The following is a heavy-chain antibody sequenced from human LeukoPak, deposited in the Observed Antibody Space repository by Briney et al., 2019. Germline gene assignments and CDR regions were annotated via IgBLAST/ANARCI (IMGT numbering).Heavy chain of an antibody. J-gene: IGHJ4*02. D-gene: IGHD6-19*01. CDR2: TSQDGTKN. V-gene: IGHV3-7*01. CDR3: AITVAGYPDDYLDY. CDR1: EFTFSNYW. Sequence: QSGGSLRLSYVVSEFTFSNYWMSWVRQAPGKGLERVAHTSQDGTKNYYVDSVKGRFTISRDNAKNSLFLQMNSLRAEDTAVYYCAITVAGYPDDYLDYWGQGTLVTVSS.